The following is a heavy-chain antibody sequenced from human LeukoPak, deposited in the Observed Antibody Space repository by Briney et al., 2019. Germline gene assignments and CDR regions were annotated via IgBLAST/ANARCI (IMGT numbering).Heavy chain of an antibody. V-gene: IGHV1-18*04. CDR3: ARDTADILTGYYSSPHKSNWFDP. D-gene: IGHD3-9*01. CDR2: ISAYNGNT. Sequence: ASVNVSCKASGYTFTSYGISWVRQAPGQGLEWMGWISAYNGNTNYAQKLQGRVTMTTDTSTSTAYMELRSLRSDDTAVYYCARDTADILTGYYSSPHKSNWFDPWGQGTLVTVSS. CDR1: GYTFTSYG. J-gene: IGHJ5*02.